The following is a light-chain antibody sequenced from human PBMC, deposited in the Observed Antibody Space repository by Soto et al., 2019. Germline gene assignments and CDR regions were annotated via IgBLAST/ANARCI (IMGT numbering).Light chain of an antibody. Sequence: DIQLTQSPSTLPASVGDRVTITCRASQSISNWLAWYHQRPGTAPKLLIYHASTLESGVPSRFSGSGSGTEFTLTISGLQPDDFATYYCQQYMSYPLTFGGGTKVDIK. CDR2: HAS. CDR3: QQYMSYPLT. J-gene: IGKJ4*01. V-gene: IGKV1-5*01. CDR1: QSISNW.